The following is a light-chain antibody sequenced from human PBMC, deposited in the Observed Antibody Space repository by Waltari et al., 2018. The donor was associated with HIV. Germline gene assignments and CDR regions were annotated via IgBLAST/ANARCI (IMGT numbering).Light chain of an antibody. CDR3: QQYFRTPWA. Sequence: DIVMTQSPDLAVSLGARVTITCRSSQNILYNSNNKNYLAWYHKRPAQRPRLVLYWASTRDFGIPDRFSGSGSGTNFTLTISSLQAEDVAIYYCQQYFRTPWAFGQGTRVELK. V-gene: IGKV4-1*01. CDR2: WAS. CDR1: QNILYNSNNKNY. J-gene: IGKJ1*01.